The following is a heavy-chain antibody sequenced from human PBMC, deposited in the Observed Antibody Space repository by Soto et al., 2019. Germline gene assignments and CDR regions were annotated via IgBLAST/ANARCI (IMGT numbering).Heavy chain of an antibody. D-gene: IGHD1-1*01. CDR1: GFTFDDYA. V-gene: IGHV3-9*01. CDR2: ISWSSNYI. Sequence: EVQLVESGGGLVQPGRSLRLSCAASGFTFDDYAMHWVRQAPGKGLEWVSGISWSSNYIGYADSVKGRFVISRDNAKSSLSLQMNSLRAEDNAFYYFVKKKGGGVLWGQGTLVTVSS. CDR3: VKKKGGGVL. J-gene: IGHJ4*02.